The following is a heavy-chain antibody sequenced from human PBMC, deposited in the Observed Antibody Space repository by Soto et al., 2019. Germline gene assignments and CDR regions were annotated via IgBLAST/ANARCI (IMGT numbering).Heavy chain of an antibody. CDR3: TKWSGFGDA. CDR1: GFDFSSNS. CDR2: ISATGDKT. J-gene: IGHJ5*02. V-gene: IGHV3-23*01. D-gene: IGHD3-10*01. Sequence: GGSLRLSCAASGFDFSSNSMTWVRQAPGKGREWVSGISATGDKTFYLDSVRGRFTVSRDIYKNSLYLHMSSLRAEDTAVYYCTKWSGFGDAWGQGTLVTVSS.